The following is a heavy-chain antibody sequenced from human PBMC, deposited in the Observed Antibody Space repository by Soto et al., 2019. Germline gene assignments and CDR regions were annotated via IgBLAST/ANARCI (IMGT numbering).Heavy chain of an antibody. D-gene: IGHD3-3*01. Sequence: PSETLSLTCTVSGGSISSSSYYWGWIRQPPGKGLEWIGSIYYSGSTYYNPSLKSRVTISVDTSKNQFSLKLSSVTAADTAVYYCARSYFDFWSGDYYYYMDVWGKGTTVT. CDR1: GGSISSSSYY. V-gene: IGHV4-39*01. CDR3: ARSYFDFWSGDYYYYMDV. J-gene: IGHJ6*03. CDR2: IYYSGST.